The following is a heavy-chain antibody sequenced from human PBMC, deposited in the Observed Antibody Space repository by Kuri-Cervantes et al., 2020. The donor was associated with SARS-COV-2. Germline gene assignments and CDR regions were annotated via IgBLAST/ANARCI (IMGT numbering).Heavy chain of an antibody. CDR2: INPNSGGT. CDR1: GYSFSDHY. CDR3: ARRGFDY. V-gene: IGHV1-2*02. Sequence: ASVKVSCKAFGYSFSDHYMYWVRQAPGQGLEWMGWINPNSGGTNYAQKFQGRVTMTRDTSISTAYMELSRLRSDDTAVYYCARRGFDYWGQGTLVTVSS. J-gene: IGHJ4*02. D-gene: IGHD3-10*01.